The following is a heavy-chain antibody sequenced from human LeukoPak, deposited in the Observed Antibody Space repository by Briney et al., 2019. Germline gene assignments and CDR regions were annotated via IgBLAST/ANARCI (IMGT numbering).Heavy chain of an antibody. CDR1: GGSICSSSYY. Sequence: YPSETLSLTYTVSGGSICSSSYYWGWIRQPPGKGLEWIGSIYYSGSTYYNPSLKSRVTISVDTSKNQFSLKLSSVTAADTAVYYCARRDYGDYSLDYWGQGTLVTVSS. CDR2: IYYSGST. V-gene: IGHV4-39*01. J-gene: IGHJ4*02. D-gene: IGHD4-17*01. CDR3: ARRDYGDYSLDY.